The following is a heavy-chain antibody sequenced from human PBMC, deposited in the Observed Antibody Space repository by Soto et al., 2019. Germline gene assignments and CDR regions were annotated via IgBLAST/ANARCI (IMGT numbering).Heavy chain of an antibody. CDR3: SRRAPEGFDP. CDR1: GGTIRSSNYY. V-gene: IGHV4-39*02. CDR2: IDYSGST. J-gene: IGHJ5*02. Sequence: SETLSLTCTVCGGTIRSSNYYWAWIRQPPGKGLEWIGSIDYSGSTYYNPSLKSRVTISVDTSKNHFSLKLGSVTAADTALYYCSRRAPEGFDPWGQGARVTVSS.